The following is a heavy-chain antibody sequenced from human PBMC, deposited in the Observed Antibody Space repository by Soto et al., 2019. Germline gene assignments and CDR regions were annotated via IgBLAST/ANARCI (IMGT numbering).Heavy chain of an antibody. CDR1: GFTFSRYG. CDR2: IWFDGSNN. CDR3: AREGPAGDFDY. V-gene: IGHV3-33*01. J-gene: IGHJ4*02. Sequence: QVHLVESGGGVVQPGRSLRLSCAASGFTFSRYGMHWVRQAPGKGLEWVTLIWFDGSNNYYADSVKGRFTISKDNSNNVLKLQMNSLRADDTAIYYCAREGPAGDFDYWGQGTLVTVSS.